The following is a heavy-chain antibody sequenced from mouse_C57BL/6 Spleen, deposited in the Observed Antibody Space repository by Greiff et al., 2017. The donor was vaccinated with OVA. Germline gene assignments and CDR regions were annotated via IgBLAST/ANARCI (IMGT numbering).Heavy chain of an antibody. D-gene: IGHD1-1*01. Sequence: QVQLKQSGPELVKPGASVKISCKASGYAFSSSWMNWVKQRPGKGLEWIGRIYPGDGDTNYNGKFKGQATLTADKSSSTAYMQLSSLTSEDAAVYFCARYYGSGYIDVWGKGTTVTVSS. CDR1: GYAFSSSW. J-gene: IGHJ1*03. CDR2: IYPGDGDT. V-gene: IGHV1-82*01. CDR3: ARYYGSGYIDV.